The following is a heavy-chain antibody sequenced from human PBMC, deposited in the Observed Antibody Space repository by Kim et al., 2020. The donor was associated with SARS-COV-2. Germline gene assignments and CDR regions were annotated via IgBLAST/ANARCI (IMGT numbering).Heavy chain of an antibody. CDR1: GFTFSSYS. J-gene: IGHJ6*02. CDR3: ARRMGDYYFGMDV. D-gene: IGHD3-16*01. Sequence: GGSLRLSCAASGFTFSSYSMNWVRQAPGKGLEWVSSISPTTNYIYYTDSVKGRFSISRDNAKNSLYLQMNSLRVDDTAVYYCARRMGDYYFGMDVWGQGTAVTVSS. V-gene: IGHV3-21*01. CDR2: ISPTTNYI.